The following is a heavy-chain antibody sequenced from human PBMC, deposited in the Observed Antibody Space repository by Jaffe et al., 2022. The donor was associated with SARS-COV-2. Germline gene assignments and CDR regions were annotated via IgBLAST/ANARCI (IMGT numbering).Heavy chain of an antibody. V-gene: IGHV3-21*01. CDR3: ASSRYYDSSDNFDY. Sequence: EVQVMESGGGLVKPGGSLRLSCAASGFTFYTYTMNWVRQAPGKGLEWVSSISSTSNYIYYADSVKGRFTISRDNAKNSLFLHMNSLRAEDTAVYYCASSRYYDSSDNFDYWGQGTLVTVSS. J-gene: IGHJ4*02. CDR2: ISSTSNYI. D-gene: IGHD3-22*01. CDR1: GFTFYTYT.